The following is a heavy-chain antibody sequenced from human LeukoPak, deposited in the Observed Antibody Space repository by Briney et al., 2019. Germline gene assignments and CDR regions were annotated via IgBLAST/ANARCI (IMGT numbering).Heavy chain of an antibody. Sequence: SETLSLTCTVSGGSISSGDYYWSWIRQPPGKGLEWIGYIYYSGSTYYNPSLKSRVTISVDTSKNQFSLKLSSVTAADTAVYYCADTAAAAGWFDPWGQGTLVTVSS. CDR1: GGSISSGDYY. D-gene: IGHD6-13*01. CDR3: ADTAAAAGWFDP. CDR2: IYYSGST. J-gene: IGHJ5*02. V-gene: IGHV4-30-4*01.